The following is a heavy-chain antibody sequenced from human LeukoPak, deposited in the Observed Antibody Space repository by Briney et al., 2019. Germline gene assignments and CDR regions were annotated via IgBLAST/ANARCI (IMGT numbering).Heavy chain of an antibody. CDR3: AKENYPSSSWCPYGMDV. V-gene: IGHV4-31*03. D-gene: IGHD6-13*01. Sequence: SQTLSLTCTASGGSIRSGGWYWSWIRQHPGKGLEWIGYIYYDGSTDYNPSLKSRVTISVDTSKNQFSLRLSSVTAADTAVYYCAKENYPSSSWCPYGMDVWGQGTTVTVSS. CDR2: IYYDGST. CDR1: GGSIRSGGWY. J-gene: IGHJ6*02.